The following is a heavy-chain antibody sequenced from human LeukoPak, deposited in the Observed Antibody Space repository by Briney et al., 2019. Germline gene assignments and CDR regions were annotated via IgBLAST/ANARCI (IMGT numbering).Heavy chain of an antibody. J-gene: IGHJ4*02. V-gene: IGHV3-7*03. Sequence: PGGSLPLSCAASGFLFSGFWMTWVRQAPGKGLEWVANIKQDGTEKYYVDSVKGRFTISRDNAKNSLYLQMNSLRVEDTAVYYCVRAKGDDYWGQGTLVTVSS. CDR3: VRAKGDDY. D-gene: IGHD3-16*01. CDR2: IKQDGTEK. CDR1: GFLFSGFW.